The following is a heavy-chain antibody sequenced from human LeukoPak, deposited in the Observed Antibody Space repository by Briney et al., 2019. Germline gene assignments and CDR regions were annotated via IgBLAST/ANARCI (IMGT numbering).Heavy chain of an antibody. Sequence: GGSLRLSCAASGFTFSSYAMSWVRQAPGKGLEWVSAISGSGGSTYYADSVKGRFTISRDNSKNTLYLQMNSLRAEDTAVYYCAKDQTIFGVVSTFDYWGQGTLVTVSS. J-gene: IGHJ4*02. CDR3: AKDQTIFGVVSTFDY. CDR2: ISGSGGST. V-gene: IGHV3-23*01. CDR1: GFTFSSYA. D-gene: IGHD3-3*01.